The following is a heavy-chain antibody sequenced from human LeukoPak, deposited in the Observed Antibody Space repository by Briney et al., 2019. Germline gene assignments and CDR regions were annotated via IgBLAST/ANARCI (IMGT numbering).Heavy chain of an antibody. V-gene: IGHV1-8*01. J-gene: IGHJ6*03. Sequence: ASVKVSCKASGYTFTSYDINWVRQAPGQGLEWMGWMNPNSGNTGYAQKFQGRVTMTRNTSISTAYMELSSLRSEDTAVYYCARDNGGTAMAYYYYYYMDVWGKGTTVTIPS. CDR2: MNPNSGNT. CDR1: GYTFTSYD. CDR3: ARDNGGTAMAYYYYYYMDV. D-gene: IGHD5-18*01.